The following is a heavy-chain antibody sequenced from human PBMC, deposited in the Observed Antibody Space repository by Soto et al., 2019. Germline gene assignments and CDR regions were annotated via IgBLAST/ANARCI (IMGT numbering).Heavy chain of an antibody. J-gene: IGHJ6*02. CDR3: ARDRGHYDFSTGYAYYYYGMDV. D-gene: IGHD3-3*01. Sequence: PSETLSLTCTVSGGSINTGGYYWRWIRQHPGKGLEWIGYVHYSGSTYYNPSLKSRVTLSVDTSKNQFSLELTSVTAADTAVYYCARDRGHYDFSTGYAYYYYGMDVWGQGTTVTVSS. CDR2: VHYSGST. V-gene: IGHV4-31*03. CDR1: GGSINTGGYY.